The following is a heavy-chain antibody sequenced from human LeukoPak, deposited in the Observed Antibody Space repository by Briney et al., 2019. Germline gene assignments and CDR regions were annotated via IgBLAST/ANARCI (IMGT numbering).Heavy chain of an antibody. V-gene: IGHV3-49*03. J-gene: IGHJ5*02. CDR1: GFTFGDYA. CDR2: IRSKAYGGTT. Sequence: GGSLRLSCTASGFTFGDYAMSWFRQAPGKGLEWVGFIRSKAYGGTTEYAASVKGRFTISRDDSKSIAYLQMSSLKTEDTAVYYCTRDKNSRGSSSWYRESWFDPWGQGTLVTVSS. CDR3: TRDKNSRGSSSWYRESWFDP. D-gene: IGHD6-13*01.